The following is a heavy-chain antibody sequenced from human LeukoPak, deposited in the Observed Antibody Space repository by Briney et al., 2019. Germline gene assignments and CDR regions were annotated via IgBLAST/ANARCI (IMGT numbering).Heavy chain of an antibody. J-gene: IGHJ4*02. Sequence: SETLSLTCSISDVSIKNSSFSWGWIRQPPGKGLEWIGNIYFTGSSYYNPSLMRRVTISVDTSKNQCSLKLGSVTAADTAVYYCARASSSWYPGFDYWGQGTLVTVSS. CDR1: DVSIKNSSFS. CDR2: IYFTGSS. V-gene: IGHV4-39*07. D-gene: IGHD6-13*01. CDR3: ARASSSWYPGFDY.